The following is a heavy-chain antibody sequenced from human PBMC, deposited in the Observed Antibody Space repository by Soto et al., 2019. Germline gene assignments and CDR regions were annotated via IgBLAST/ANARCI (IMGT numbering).Heavy chain of an antibody. CDR2: ISGSGGST. D-gene: IGHD3-22*01. CDR3: AKVGSVGVGPFVFYYDSSGYFIVY. V-gene: IGHV3-23*01. Sequence: GGSLRLSCAASGFTFSSYAMSWVRQAPGKGLEWVSAISGSGGSTYYADSVKGRFTISRDNSKNTLYLQMNSLRAEDTAVYYCAKVGSVGVGPFVFYYDSSGYFIVYWGPGILVTV. J-gene: IGHJ4*02. CDR1: GFTFSSYA.